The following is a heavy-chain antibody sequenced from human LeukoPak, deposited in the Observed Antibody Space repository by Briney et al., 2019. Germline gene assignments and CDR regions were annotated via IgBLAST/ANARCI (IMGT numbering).Heavy chain of an antibody. J-gene: IGHJ4*02. CDR2: ISHDGST. V-gene: IGHV4-4*02. Sequence: SETLSLTCAVSGVSFSISTWWSWVRPPPGKELEWIGEISHDGSTNYNPSLKSRVTISLDKSKSQFSLKLSSVTAADTALYYCASKDYNYLAFDYWGQGTLVTVSS. D-gene: IGHD5-24*01. CDR3: ASKDYNYLAFDY. CDR1: GVSFSISTW.